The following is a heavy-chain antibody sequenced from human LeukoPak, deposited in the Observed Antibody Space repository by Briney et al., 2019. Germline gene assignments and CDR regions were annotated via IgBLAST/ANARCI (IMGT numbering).Heavy chain of an antibody. V-gene: IGHV1-69*01. CDR3: ASGYDFWSGYYSGGYWFDP. CDR1: GGTFSSYA. CDR2: IIPIFGTA. Sequence: EASVKVSCKASGGTFSSYAISWVRQAPGQGLECMGGIIPIFGTANYAQKFQGRVTITADESTSTAYMELSSLRSEDTAVYYCASGYDFWSGYYSGGYWFDPWGQGTLVTVSS. J-gene: IGHJ5*02. D-gene: IGHD3-3*01.